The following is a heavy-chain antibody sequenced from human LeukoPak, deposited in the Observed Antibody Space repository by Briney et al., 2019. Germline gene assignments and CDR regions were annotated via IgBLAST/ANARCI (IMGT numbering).Heavy chain of an antibody. J-gene: IGHJ4*02. CDR3: ARDQGGGATDFDY. V-gene: IGHV1-2*02. Sequence: ASVKVSCKASGYTFNVYYIHWVRQAPGQGLEWMGWINLNSGGTNYAQKFQGRVTMTRDTSISTVYMELSRLTSDDTAVYYCARDQGGGATDFDYWGQGTLVTVSS. CDR1: GYTFNVYY. CDR2: INLNSGGT. D-gene: IGHD1-26*01.